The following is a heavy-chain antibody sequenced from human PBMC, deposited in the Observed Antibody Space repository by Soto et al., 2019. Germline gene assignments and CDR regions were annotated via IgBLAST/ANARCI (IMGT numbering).Heavy chain of an antibody. CDR3: ARDKGGEFLKGSGMDV. CDR1: GDSITAYY. CDR2: IYHNGET. Sequence: QMQLQESGPGLGKPSETLSLICSVSGDSITAYYLSWLRQSPGKELEWIGYIYHNGETNYNPSLKSRVTISADTSKTQFSLRLSSVTAADTGVYYCARDKGGEFLKGSGMDVWGQGTTVIASS. D-gene: IGHD3-10*01. J-gene: IGHJ6*02. V-gene: IGHV4-59*01.